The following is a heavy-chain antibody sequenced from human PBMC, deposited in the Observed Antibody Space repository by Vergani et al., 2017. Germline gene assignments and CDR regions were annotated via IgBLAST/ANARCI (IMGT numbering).Heavy chain of an antibody. D-gene: IGHD1-1*01. CDR1: GFKFSDHY. Sequence: LEESGGGSVKPGGSLRLSCAASGFKFSDHYMSWIRQAPGKGLEWVSHISPGASTVSYTDSVTGRFTVSRDNDNNSLTLDMTTLRVEDTAVYYCAKNPGISTTRHYYARYVGGKGTTVTVSS. CDR3: AKNPGISTTRHYYARYV. CDR2: ISPGASTV. J-gene: IGHJ6*04. V-gene: IGHV3-11*04.